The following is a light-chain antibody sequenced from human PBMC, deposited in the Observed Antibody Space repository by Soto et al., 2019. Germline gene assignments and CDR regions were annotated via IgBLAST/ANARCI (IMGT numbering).Light chain of an antibody. CDR3: QQYGTSIT. CDR2: GAS. J-gene: IGKJ5*01. V-gene: IGKV3-20*01. Sequence: EIVLTQSPGTLSLSPGERATLSCRASQSFSSSYLAWYQQKPVQAPRLLIYGASSRATGIPARFSGSGSGTDFTLTISRLEPEDFAVYYCQQYGTSITFGQGTRLEI. CDR1: QSFSSSY.